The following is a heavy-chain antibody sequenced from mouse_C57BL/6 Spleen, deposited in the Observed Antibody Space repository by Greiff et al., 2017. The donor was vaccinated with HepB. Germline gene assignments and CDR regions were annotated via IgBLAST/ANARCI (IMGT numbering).Heavy chain of an antibody. CDR1: GYTFTSYW. CDR3: ARRSLDYLYAMDY. D-gene: IGHD2-4*01. V-gene: IGHV1-55*01. J-gene: IGHJ4*01. Sequence: QVQLQQPGAELVKPGASVKMSCKASGYTFTSYWITWVKQRPGQGLEWIGDIYPGSGSTNYNEKFKSKATLTVDTSSSTAYMQLSSLTSEDSAVYYCARRSLDYLYAMDYWGQGTSVTVSS. CDR2: IYPGSGST.